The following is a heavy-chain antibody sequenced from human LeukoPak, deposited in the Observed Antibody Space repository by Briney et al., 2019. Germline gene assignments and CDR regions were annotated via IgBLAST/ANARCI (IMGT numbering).Heavy chain of an antibody. CDR2: ISAYNGNT. CDR1: GYTFTSYG. Sequence: ASVKVSCKASGYTFTSYGISWVRQAPGQGLEWMGWISAYNGNTNYAQKLQGRVTMTTDTSTSTAYMELRSLRSDDTAVYYCARDITIFGVVSLGAFDIWGQGTMVTVSS. J-gene: IGHJ3*02. V-gene: IGHV1-18*01. CDR3: ARDITIFGVVSLGAFDI. D-gene: IGHD3-3*01.